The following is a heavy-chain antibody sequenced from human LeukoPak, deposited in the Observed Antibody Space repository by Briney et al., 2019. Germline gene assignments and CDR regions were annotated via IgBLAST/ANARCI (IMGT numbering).Heavy chain of an antibody. J-gene: IGHJ4*02. CDR1: GFSFNTYW. CDR2: ITNDGSST. D-gene: IGHD4-23*01. Sequence: GGSLRLSCAASGFSFNTYWMHWVRQAPGKGLMWVSQITNDGSSTNYADSAKGRFTISRDNAKNTLYLQMNSLRAEDTAVYFCARDDYGGFDYWGQGTLVTVSS. CDR3: ARDDYGGFDY. V-gene: IGHV3-74*01.